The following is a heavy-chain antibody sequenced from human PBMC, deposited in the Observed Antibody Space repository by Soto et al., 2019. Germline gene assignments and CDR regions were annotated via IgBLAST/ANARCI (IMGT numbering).Heavy chain of an antibody. CDR2: ISAYNGNT. J-gene: IGHJ6*02. CDR1: GYTFTSYG. D-gene: IGHD3-3*01. CDR3: AREGTYYDFWSGFYYGMDV. Sequence: GASVKVSCKASGYTFTSYGISWVRQAPGQGLEWMGWISAYNGNTNYAQKLQGRVTMTTDTSTSTAYMELRSLRSDDTAVYYCAREGTYYDFWSGFYYGMDVWGQGTTVTVS. V-gene: IGHV1-18*01.